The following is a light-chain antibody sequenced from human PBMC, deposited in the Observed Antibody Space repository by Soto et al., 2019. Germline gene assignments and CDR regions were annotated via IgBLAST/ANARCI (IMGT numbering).Light chain of an antibody. J-gene: IGKJ1*01. CDR1: QSLLNSNGYNY. V-gene: IGKV2-28*01. Sequence: DIVMTQSPLSLPVTPGEPASISCRSSQSLLNSNGYNYLDWYLQKPGQSPQLLIYLGSSRASGVPGRFSGSGSGTDFTLTISRVEAEDVGFYYCMQALQAPLTFGQVTRVEIK. CDR3: MQALQAPLT. CDR2: LGS.